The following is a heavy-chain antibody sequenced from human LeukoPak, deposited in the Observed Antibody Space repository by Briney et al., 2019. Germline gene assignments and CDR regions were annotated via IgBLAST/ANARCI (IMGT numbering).Heavy chain of an antibody. CDR2: ISHSGANT. CDR3: AKDIEAST. CDR1: GFTFSDSA. D-gene: IGHD2-15*01. V-gene: IGHV3-23*01. Sequence: GGSLRLSCAASGFTFSDSAMDWVRQAPGKGLEWVSLISHSGANTFYADSLKGRFSVSRDNSKNTMYLQMNSLRAEDTAVYYCAKDIEASTWGQGTLVAVSS. J-gene: IGHJ4*02.